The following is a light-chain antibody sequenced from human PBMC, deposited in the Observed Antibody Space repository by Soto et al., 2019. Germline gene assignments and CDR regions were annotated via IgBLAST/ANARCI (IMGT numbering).Light chain of an antibody. J-gene: IGLJ2*01. CDR3: SSYTSSSTRV. CDR1: SSDVGGYNY. V-gene: IGLV2-14*01. Sequence: QSALTQPASVSGSPGQSITISCTGNSSDVGGYNYVSWYQQHPGKAPKLMIYDVSNRPSGVSNRFSGSKSGSTASLTISGLQAEDEADYYCSSYTSSSTRVFGGGTKLTVL. CDR2: DVS.